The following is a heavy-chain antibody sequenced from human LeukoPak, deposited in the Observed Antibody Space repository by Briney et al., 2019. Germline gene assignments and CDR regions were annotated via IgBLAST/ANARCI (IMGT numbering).Heavy chain of an antibody. CDR3: AGDTPPGGDYYFDY. J-gene: IGHJ4*02. CDR1: GFSFSTYG. CDR2: IWNAGTNT. V-gene: IGHV3-33*01. Sequence: GGSLRLSCAAPGFSFSTYGMHWVRQAPGKGLEWVALIWNAGTNTYYADSVKGRFTISRDNSKNTLYLQMNSLRAEDTAVYYCAGDTPPGGDYYFDYWGQGTLVIVSS. D-gene: IGHD3-16*01.